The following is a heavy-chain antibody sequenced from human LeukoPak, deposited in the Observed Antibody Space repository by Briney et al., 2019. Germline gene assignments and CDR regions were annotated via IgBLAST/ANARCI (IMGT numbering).Heavy chain of an antibody. Sequence: RPGGSLRLSCAASGFTFSSYAMSWIRQPPGKGLEWIGEINHSGSTNYNPSLKSRVTISVDTSKNQFSLKLSSVTAADTAVYYCARGLYYFGSGSYFYWGQGTLVTVSS. CDR3: ARGLYYFGSGSYFY. J-gene: IGHJ4*02. V-gene: IGHV4-34*01. D-gene: IGHD3-10*01. CDR2: INHSGST. CDR1: GFTFSSYA.